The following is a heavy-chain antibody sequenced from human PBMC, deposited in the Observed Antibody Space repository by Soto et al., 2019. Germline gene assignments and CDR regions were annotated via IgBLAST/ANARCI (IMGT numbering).Heavy chain of an antibody. Sequence: SETLSLTCTVSGGSISSYYWSWIRQPPGKGLEWIGDIYYSGSTNYNPSLKSRVTISVDSSKNQFSLKLSSVTAADTAVYYCARIRGYCSGGSCYHYYYYYGMDVWGQGTTVTVSS. CDR2: IYYSGST. V-gene: IGHV4-59*01. CDR1: GGSISSYY. CDR3: ARIRGYCSGGSCYHYYYYYGMDV. J-gene: IGHJ6*02. D-gene: IGHD2-15*01.